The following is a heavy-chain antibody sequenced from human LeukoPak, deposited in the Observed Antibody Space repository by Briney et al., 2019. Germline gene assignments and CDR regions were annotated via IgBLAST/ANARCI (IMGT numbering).Heavy chain of an antibody. V-gene: IGHV4-34*01. CDR3: ASRPDAFDI. CDR2: INHSGST. Sequence: SETLSLTCAVYGGSFSGYYWSWIRQPPGKGLEWIGEINHSGSTNYNPSLKSRVTISVETSKNQFSLKLSSVTAADTAVYYCASRPDAFDIWGQGTMVTVSS. CDR1: GGSFSGYY. J-gene: IGHJ3*02.